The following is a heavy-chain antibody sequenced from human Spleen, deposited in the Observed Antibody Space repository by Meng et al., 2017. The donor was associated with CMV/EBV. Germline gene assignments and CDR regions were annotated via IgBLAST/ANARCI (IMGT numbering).Heavy chain of an antibody. CDR1: GGSFSGYY. CDR3: ARRDGRCLDY. CDR2: INHSGST. D-gene: IGHD5-24*01. J-gene: IGHJ4*02. V-gene: IGHV4-34*01. Sequence: VPPQQWGAGLLKPSETLSLTCAVYGGSFSGYYWSWIRQPPGKGLEWIGEINHSGSTNYNPSLKSRVTISVDTSKNQFSLKLSSVTAADTAVYYCARRDGRCLDYWGQGTLVTVSS.